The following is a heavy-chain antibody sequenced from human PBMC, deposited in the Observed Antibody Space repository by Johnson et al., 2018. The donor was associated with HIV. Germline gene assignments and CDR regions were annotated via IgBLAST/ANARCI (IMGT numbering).Heavy chain of an antibody. J-gene: IGHJ3*01. D-gene: IGHD3-3*01. CDR2: ISYDGSNK. CDR3: AKGGLADSHYTPGPLEF. CDR1: GFTFSSYA. Sequence: QVQLVESGGGVVQPGRSLRLSCAASGFTFSSYAMHWVRQAPGKGLEWVAVISYDGSNKYYADSVKGRFTISRDNSKNTLYLQMNSLRAEDTAVYYCAKGGLADSHYTPGPLEFWGQGTVATVAS. V-gene: IGHV3-30*04.